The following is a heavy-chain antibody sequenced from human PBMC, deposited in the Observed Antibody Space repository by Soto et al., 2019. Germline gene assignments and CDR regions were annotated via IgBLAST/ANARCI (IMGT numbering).Heavy chain of an antibody. CDR3: ARGVRDIFVRGGVMDV. J-gene: IGHJ6*02. CDR1: GYTFTNFG. V-gene: IGHV1-18*04. Sequence: QVQLVQSGVEVKKPGASVTVSCKASGYTFTNFGISWVRQAPGQGLEWMGWISTNAGNTKYAQKFQGRVSMTTDTSSNPAYMELRSLRSDDTAVYYCARGVRDIFVRGGVMDVWGQGTTVTVSS. D-gene: IGHD3-10*02. CDR2: ISTNAGNT.